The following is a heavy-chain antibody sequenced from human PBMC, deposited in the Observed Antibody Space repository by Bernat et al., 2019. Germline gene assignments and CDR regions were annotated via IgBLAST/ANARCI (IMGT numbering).Heavy chain of an antibody. J-gene: IGHJ4*02. CDR3: AREYKQQLVLGLRYSRYYFDY. CDR2: ISYDGSNK. Sequence: QVQLVESGGGVVQPGRSLRLSCAASGFTFSSYAMHWVRQAPGKGLEWVAVISYDGSNKYYADSVKGRFTISRDNSKNTLYLQMNSLRAEDTAVYYCAREYKQQLVLGLRYSRYYFDYWGQGTLVTVSS. CDR1: GFTFSSYA. V-gene: IGHV3-30*01. D-gene: IGHD6-13*01.